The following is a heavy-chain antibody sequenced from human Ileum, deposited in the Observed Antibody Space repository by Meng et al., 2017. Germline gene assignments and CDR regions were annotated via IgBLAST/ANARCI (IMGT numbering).Heavy chain of an antibody. CDR3: VRSPEVGQW. V-gene: IGHV3-7*01. CDR2: TNPDGSVK. Sequence: GESLKISCVGSGFTFSNYWMNWVRQAPGKGLEWVANTNPDGSVKLYVDSVKGRFTISKDNAKNSVYLLMNSLRVEDTAVYYCVRSPEVGQWWGQGTTVTVSS. D-gene: IGHD1-26*01. J-gene: IGHJ6*02. CDR1: GFTFSNYW.